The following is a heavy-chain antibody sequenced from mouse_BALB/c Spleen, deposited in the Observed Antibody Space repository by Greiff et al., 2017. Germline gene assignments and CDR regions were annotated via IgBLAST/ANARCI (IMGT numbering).Heavy chain of an antibody. D-gene: IGHD1-2*01. V-gene: IGHV5-6-2*01. CDR1: GFTFSSYY. J-gene: IGHJ4*01. Sequence: EVQRVESGGGLVKLGGSLKLSCAASGFTFSSYYMSWVRQTPEKRLELVAAINSNGGSTYYPDTVKGRFTISRDNAKNTLYLQMSSLKSEDTALYYCASHYYGYGYAMDYWGQGTSVTVSS. CDR3: ASHYYGYGYAMDY. CDR2: INSNGGST.